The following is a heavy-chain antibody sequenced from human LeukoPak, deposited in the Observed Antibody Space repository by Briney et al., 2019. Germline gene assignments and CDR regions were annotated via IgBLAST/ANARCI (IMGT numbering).Heavy chain of an antibody. CDR2: IVVGSGNT. D-gene: IGHD1-26*01. Sequence: GASVNVSCKSSGFTFTSSAMQWVRQAGGQRLEWIGWIVVGSGNTNYAQKFQERVTITRDMSTSTAYMELSSLRSEDTAVYYCAAGGGIVGATTAFDIWGQGTMVTVSS. CDR3: AAGGGIVGATTAFDI. J-gene: IGHJ3*02. V-gene: IGHV1-58*02. CDR1: GFTFTSSA.